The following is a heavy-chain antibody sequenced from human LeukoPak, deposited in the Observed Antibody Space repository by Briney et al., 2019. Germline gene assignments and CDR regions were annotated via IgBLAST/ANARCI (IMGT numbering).Heavy chain of an antibody. V-gene: IGHV3-30*04. Sequence: GGSLRLSCAASGFTFSSYAMHWVRQAPGKGLEWVAVISYDGSNKYYADSVKGRFTISRDNSKNTLYLQMNSLRAEDTAVYYCAYADYWGRGTLVTVSS. D-gene: IGHD2-2*01. CDR1: GFTFSSYA. CDR3: AYADY. CDR2: ISYDGSNK. J-gene: IGHJ4*02.